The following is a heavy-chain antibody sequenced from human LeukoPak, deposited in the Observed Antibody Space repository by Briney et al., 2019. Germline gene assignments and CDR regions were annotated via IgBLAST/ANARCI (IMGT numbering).Heavy chain of an antibody. CDR2: IYYSGST. CDR1: GGSISSSSYY. V-gene: IGHV4-39*01. CDR3: ARHLSGTTMSHYFDF. J-gene: IGHJ4*02. D-gene: IGHD1-1*01. Sequence: SETLSLTCTVSGGSISSSSYYWGWIRQPPGKGLEWIGSIYYSGSTYYNPSLKSRVSISVDTSKNQVSLKLYSVTASDAAIYYCARHLSGTTMSHYFDFWGQGTLVTVSS.